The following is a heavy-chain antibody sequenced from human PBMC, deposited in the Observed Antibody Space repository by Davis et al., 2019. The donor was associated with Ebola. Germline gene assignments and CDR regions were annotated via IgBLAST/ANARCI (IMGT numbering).Heavy chain of an antibody. Sequence: ASVKVSCKASGYTFTSYGISWVRQAPGQGLEWMGWISAYNGNTNYAQKLQGRVTMTRDTSTSTVYMELSSLRSEDTAVYYCARDKAAYSGSYPGVYWGQGTLVTVSS. V-gene: IGHV1-18*01. CDR3: ARDKAAYSGSYPGVY. CDR2: ISAYNGNT. CDR1: GYTFTSYG. D-gene: IGHD1-26*01. J-gene: IGHJ4*02.